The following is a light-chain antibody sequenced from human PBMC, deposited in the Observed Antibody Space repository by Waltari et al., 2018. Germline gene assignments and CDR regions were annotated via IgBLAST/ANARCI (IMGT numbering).Light chain of an antibody. CDR2: DVS. Sequence: QSALTQPASVSGSPGPSITISCPGTSSDVGCYNYVSWYQQHPGKAPKLIIYDVSNRPSGVSNRFSGSRSGNTASLTISGLQTEDEADYYCISYTSSSTWVFGGGTKLTVL. CDR1: SSDVGCYNY. J-gene: IGLJ3*02. V-gene: IGLV2-14*03. CDR3: ISYTSSSTWV.